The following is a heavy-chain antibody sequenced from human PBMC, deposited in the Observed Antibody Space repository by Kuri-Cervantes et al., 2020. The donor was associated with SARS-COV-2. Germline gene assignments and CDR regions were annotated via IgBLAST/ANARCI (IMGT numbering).Heavy chain of an antibody. CDR3: ARDWAYVDPGYFDY. CDR1: GYTFTGYY. D-gene: IGHD3-10*01. J-gene: IGHJ4*02. V-gene: IGHV1-2*02. CDR2: INPNSGGT. Sequence: ASVKVSCKASGYTFTGYYMHWVRQAPGQGLEWMGWINPNSGGTNYAQMFQGRVTMTRDTSISTAYMELSRLRSDDTAVYYCARDWAYVDPGYFDYWGQGTLVTVSS.